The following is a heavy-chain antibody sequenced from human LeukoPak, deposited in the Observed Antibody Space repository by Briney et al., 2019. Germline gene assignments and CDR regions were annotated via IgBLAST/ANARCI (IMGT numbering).Heavy chain of an antibody. CDR2: INHSGIT. Sequence: SETLSLTCAVSGASVNNYFWSWIRQPPGKGLDWIGEINHSGITKYIPSLKIRLTISLDKSQNHFSLNLTSVTAADIGLYFFARGLLRGHSSSWSSWGQGIPVPVSS. V-gene: IGHV4-34*01. D-gene: IGHD6-13*01. CDR3: ARGLLRGHSSSWSS. CDR1: GASVNNYF. J-gene: IGHJ5*02.